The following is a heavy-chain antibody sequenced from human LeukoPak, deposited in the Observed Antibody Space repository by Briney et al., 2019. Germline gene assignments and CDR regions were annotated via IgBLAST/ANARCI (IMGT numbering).Heavy chain of an antibody. D-gene: IGHD3-3*01. CDR3: ARETDPYDFWSGYLRGSGAFDI. CDR1: GFTFSSYG. V-gene: IGHV3-30*19. J-gene: IGHJ3*02. CDR2: ISYDGSNK. Sequence: GGSLRLSCAASGFTFSSYGMHWVRQAPGKGLEWGAVISYDGSNKYYADSVKGRFTISRDNSKNTLYLQMNSLRAEDTAVYYCARETDPYDFWSGYLRGSGAFDIWGQGTLVTVSS.